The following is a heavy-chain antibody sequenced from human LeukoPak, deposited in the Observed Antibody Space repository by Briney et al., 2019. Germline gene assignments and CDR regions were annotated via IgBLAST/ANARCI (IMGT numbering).Heavy chain of an antibody. J-gene: IGHJ4*02. CDR3: ARVEIQLWPKDFDY. D-gene: IGHD5-18*01. Sequence: ASVKVSCKASGYTFTSYGISWVRQAPGQGLEWMGWISAHNGNTNYAQKLQGRVTMTTDTSTSTAYIELRSLRSDDTAVYYCARVEIQLWPKDFDYWGQGTLVTVSS. CDR1: GYTFTSYG. V-gene: IGHV1-18*01. CDR2: ISAHNGNT.